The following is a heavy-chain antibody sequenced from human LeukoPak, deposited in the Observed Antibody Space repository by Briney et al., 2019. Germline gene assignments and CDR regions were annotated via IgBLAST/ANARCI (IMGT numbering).Heavy chain of an antibody. CDR3: ARESGYSSSSES. Sequence: SVKVSCKASGYTFTGYYMHWVRQAPGQGLEWMGRIIPILGIANYAQKFQGRVTITADKSTSTAYMELSSLRSEDTAVYYCARESGYSSSSESWGQGTMVTVPS. J-gene: IGHJ3*01. V-gene: IGHV1-69*04. D-gene: IGHD6-6*01. CDR2: IIPILGIA. CDR1: GYTFTGYY.